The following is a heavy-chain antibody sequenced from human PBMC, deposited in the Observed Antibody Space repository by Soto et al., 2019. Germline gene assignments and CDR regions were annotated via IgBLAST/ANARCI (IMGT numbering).Heavy chain of an antibody. J-gene: IGHJ6*02. D-gene: IGHD4-17*01. CDR2: FDPEDGET. CDR1: GYTLTELS. CDR3: ATRATVGINYYYGLDV. Sequence: ASVKVSCKVSGYTLTELSIHWVRQAPGKGLEWMGGFDPEDGETIYAQNFRGRVTMTEDTSTDTAYMELSSPSSQDTAVYYCATRATVGINYYYGLDVWGQGTTVTLSS. V-gene: IGHV1-24*01.